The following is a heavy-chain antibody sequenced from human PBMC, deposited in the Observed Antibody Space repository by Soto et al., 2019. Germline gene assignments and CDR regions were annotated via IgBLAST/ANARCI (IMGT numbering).Heavy chain of an antibody. CDR2: IIPILGIA. V-gene: IGHV1-69*02. CDR3: ASSICSGGSCYFDY. Sequence: SVKVSCKASGGTFSSYTISWVRQAPGQGLEWMGRIIPILGIANYAQKFQGRVTITADKSTSTAYMELSSLRSEDTAVYYCASSICSGGSCYFDYWGQGTLVTVSS. D-gene: IGHD2-15*01. CDR1: GGTFSSYT. J-gene: IGHJ4*02.